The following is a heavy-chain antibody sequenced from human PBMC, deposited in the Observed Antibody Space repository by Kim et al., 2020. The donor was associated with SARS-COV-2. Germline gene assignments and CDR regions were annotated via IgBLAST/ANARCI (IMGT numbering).Heavy chain of an antibody. CDR3: ARDMNLTVYDY. CDR2: VNAANDKT. CDR1: GYTFKSYP. J-gene: IGHJ4*02. Sequence: ASVKVSCKASGYTFKSYPIHWLRQAPGQRLEWMGWVNAANDKTKYSQKFQGRVTITRDTSANTAYMDLSSLTSEHTAFYYCARDMNLTVYDYWGQGT. D-gene: IGHD4-4*01. V-gene: IGHV1-3*01.